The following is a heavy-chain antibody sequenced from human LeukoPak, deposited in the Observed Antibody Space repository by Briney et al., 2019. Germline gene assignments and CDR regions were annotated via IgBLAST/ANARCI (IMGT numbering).Heavy chain of an antibody. D-gene: IGHD3-10*01. Sequence: PGGSLRLSCAASGFTFDDYAMHWVRQPPGKGLEWIGEIYHSGSTNYNPSLKSRVTISVDKSKNQFSLKLSSVTAADTAVYYCASLYGSGTYYYMDVWGKGTTVTVSS. V-gene: IGHV4-4*02. J-gene: IGHJ6*03. CDR3: ASLYGSGTYYYMDV. CDR1: GFTFDDYA. CDR2: IYHSGST.